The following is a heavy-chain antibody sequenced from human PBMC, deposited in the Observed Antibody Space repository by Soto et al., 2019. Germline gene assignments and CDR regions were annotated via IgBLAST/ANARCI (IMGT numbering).Heavy chain of an antibody. CDR1: GFTFDDYT. D-gene: IGHD4-4*01. V-gene: IGHV3-43*01. J-gene: IGHJ6*02. Sequence: GGSLRLSCAASGFTFDDYTMHWVRQAPGKCLEWVSLISWDGGSTYYADSVKGRFTISRDNSKNSLYLQMNSLRTEDTALYYCAKDITVTTWNYYYGMDVWGQGTTVTVSS. CDR2: ISWDGGST. CDR3: AKDITVTTWNYYYGMDV.